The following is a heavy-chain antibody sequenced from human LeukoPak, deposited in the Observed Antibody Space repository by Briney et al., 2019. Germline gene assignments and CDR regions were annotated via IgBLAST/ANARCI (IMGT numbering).Heavy chain of an antibody. V-gene: IGHV3-53*01. D-gene: IGHD2-21*02. J-gene: IGHJ4*02. CDR1: VFTVSSND. Sequence: GGSLRLSCAASVFTVSSNDMSWVRQAPWKGLEWVSVIYSGGSTYYADSVKGRFTISRDNSKNTLYLQMNSLRAEDTAVYYCATRPAYCGGDCYAFSYWGQGTLVTVSS. CDR2: IYSGGST. CDR3: ATRPAYCGGDCYAFSY.